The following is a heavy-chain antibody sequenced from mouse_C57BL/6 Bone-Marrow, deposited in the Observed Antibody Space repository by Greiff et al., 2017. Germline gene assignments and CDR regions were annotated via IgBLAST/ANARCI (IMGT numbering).Heavy chain of an antibody. Sequence: EVKLMESGGDLVKPGGSLKLSCAASGFTFSSYGMSWVRQTPDKRLEWVATISSGGSYTYYPDSVKGRFTISRDNAKNTRYLQMSRLTTEDTAMYYCARPNEYYGSSYLDYWGQGTTLTVSS. D-gene: IGHD1-1*01. CDR3: ARPNEYYGSSYLDY. V-gene: IGHV5-6*01. CDR2: ISSGGSYT. J-gene: IGHJ2*01. CDR1: GFTFSSYG.